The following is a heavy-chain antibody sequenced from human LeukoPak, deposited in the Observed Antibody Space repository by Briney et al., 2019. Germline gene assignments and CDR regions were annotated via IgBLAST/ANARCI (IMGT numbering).Heavy chain of an antibody. J-gene: IGHJ4*02. Sequence: PGGSLRLSCTVSGFTVSSNSMSWVRQAPGKGLEWVSFIYSDNTHYLDSVKGRFTISRDNSKNTLYLQMNSLRAEDTAVYYCARRAGAYSHPYDYWGQGTLVTVSS. CDR3: ARRAGAYSHPYDY. D-gene: IGHD4/OR15-4a*01. CDR2: IYSDNT. V-gene: IGHV3-53*01. CDR1: GFTVSSNS.